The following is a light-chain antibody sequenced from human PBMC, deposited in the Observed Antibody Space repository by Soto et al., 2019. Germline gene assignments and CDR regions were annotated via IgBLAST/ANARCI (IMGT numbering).Light chain of an antibody. J-gene: IGKJ3*01. V-gene: IGKV1-27*01. CDR1: QWISNS. Sequence: DIRMTQYPSSLSASVGDRVIITCRASQWISNSLAWSQQRPGKVPKLLSYAAYTLQSGVPSRFSGSGSGTDFTLTISSLQPEDVATYYCQKYNYAPPTFGPGNTVD. CDR3: QKYNYAPPT. CDR2: AAY.